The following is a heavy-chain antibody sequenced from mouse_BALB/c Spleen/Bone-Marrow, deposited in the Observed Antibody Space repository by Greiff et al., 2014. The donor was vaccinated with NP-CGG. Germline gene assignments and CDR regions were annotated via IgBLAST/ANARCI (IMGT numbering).Heavy chain of an antibody. CDR2: INPGSGGT. V-gene: IGHV1-54*01. J-gene: IGHJ2*01. CDR1: GYAFTNYL. Sequence: VQLQQSGAELVRPGTSVKVSCKASGYAFTNYLIEWVKQRPGQGLGWIGMINPGSGGTNYNEKFKGKATLTADKSSSTAYMQLSRLTSDDSAVYFCARRDCSYFDYWGQGTTLTVSS. CDR3: ARRDCSYFDY. D-gene: IGHD3-3*01.